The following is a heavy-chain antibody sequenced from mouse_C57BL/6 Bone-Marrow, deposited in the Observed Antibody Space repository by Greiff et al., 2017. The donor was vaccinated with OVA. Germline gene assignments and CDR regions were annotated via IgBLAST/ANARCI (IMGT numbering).Heavy chain of an antibody. V-gene: IGHV5-17*01. Sequence: DVKLVESGGGLVKPGGSLKLSCAASGFTFSDYGMHWVRQAPEKGLEWVAYISSGSSTIYYADTVKGRFTISRDNAKNTLFLQMTSLRSEDTATYYCARGYYGSSLWYFDVWGTGTTVTVSS. CDR1: GFTFSDYG. D-gene: IGHD1-1*01. CDR3: ARGYYGSSLWYFDV. J-gene: IGHJ1*03. CDR2: ISSGSSTI.